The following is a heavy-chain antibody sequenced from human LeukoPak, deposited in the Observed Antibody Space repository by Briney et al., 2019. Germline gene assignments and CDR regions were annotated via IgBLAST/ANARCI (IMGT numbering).Heavy chain of an antibody. J-gene: IGHJ5*02. V-gene: IGHV4-34*01. Sequence: PSETLSLTCAVYGGSFSGYYWSWIRQPPGKGLEWIGEINHSGSTNYNPSLKSRVTISVDTSKNQFSLKLSSVTAADTAVYYCARGWGVGATQNWFDPWGQGTLVTVSS. CDR1: GGSFSGYY. D-gene: IGHD1-26*01. CDR2: INHSGST. CDR3: ARGWGVGATQNWFDP.